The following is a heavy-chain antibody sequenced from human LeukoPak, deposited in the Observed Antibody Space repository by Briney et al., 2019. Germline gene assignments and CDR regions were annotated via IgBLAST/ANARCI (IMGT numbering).Heavy chain of an antibody. CDR2: INYSGST. CDR3: AREYCSGGSCYGAALNAFDI. D-gene: IGHD2-15*01. CDR1: GGSISSYY. V-gene: IGHV4-59*01. Sequence: PSETLSLTCTVSGGSISSYYWSWIRQPPGKGLEWIGYINYSGSTNYNPSLKSRVTISVDTSKNQFSLKLSSVTAADTAVYYCAREYCSGGSCYGAALNAFDIWGQGTMVTVSS. J-gene: IGHJ3*02.